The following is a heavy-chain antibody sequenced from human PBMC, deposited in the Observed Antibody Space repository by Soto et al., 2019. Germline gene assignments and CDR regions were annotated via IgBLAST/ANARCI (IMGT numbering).Heavy chain of an antibody. CDR1: GFTFSSYW. V-gene: IGHV3-7*01. CDR2: IKQDGSEK. CDR3: ARVGYSYGYALFDY. D-gene: IGHD5-18*01. Sequence: GGSLRLSCAASGFTFSSYWMSWVRQAPGKGLEWVANIKQDGSEKYYVDSVKGRFTISRDNAKNSLYLQMNSLRAEDTAVYYCARVGYSYGYALFDYWGQGTPVTVSS. J-gene: IGHJ4*02.